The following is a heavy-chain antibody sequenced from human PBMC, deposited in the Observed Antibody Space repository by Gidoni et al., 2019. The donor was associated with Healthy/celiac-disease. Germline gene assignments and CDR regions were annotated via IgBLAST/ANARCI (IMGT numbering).Heavy chain of an antibody. Sequence: QVQLVESGGGVVQPGRSLRLSCAASGFTFSSYGMHWVRQAPGKGLEWVAVIWYDGSNKYYADSVKGRFTISRDNSKNTLYLQMNSQRAEDTAVYYCARDSNALFWSGYYTNYYYYGMDVWGQGTTVTVSS. CDR3: ARDSNALFWSGYYTNYYYYGMDV. CDR2: IWYDGSNK. CDR1: GFTFSSYG. V-gene: IGHV3-33*01. D-gene: IGHD3-3*01. J-gene: IGHJ6*02.